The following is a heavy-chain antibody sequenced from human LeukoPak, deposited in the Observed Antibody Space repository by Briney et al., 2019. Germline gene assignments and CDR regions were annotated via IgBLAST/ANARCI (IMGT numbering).Heavy chain of an antibody. CDR1: GFTFDDYG. V-gene: IGHV3-23*01. CDR2: ISGSGGST. Sequence: GGSLRLSCAASGFTFDDYGMSWVRQAPGKGLEWVSAISGSGGSTYYADSVKGRFTISRDNSKNTLYLQMNSLRAEDTAVYYCAKDRSGWYSYFDYWGQGTLVTVSS. J-gene: IGHJ4*02. CDR3: AKDRSGWYSYFDY. D-gene: IGHD6-19*01.